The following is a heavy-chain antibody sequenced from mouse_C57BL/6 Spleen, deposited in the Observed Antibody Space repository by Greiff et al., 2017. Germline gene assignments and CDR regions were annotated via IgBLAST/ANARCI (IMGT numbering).Heavy chain of an antibody. CDR3: TREGSYYGRGYFDV. V-gene: IGHV1-5*01. Sequence: EVQLQQSGTVLARPGASVKMSCKTSGYTFTSYWMHWVKQRPGQGLEWIGAIYPGNSDTSYNQKFKGKAKLTAVTSASTAYMELSSLTNEDSAVYYCTREGSYYGRGYFDVWGTGTTVTVSS. D-gene: IGHD1-2*01. CDR2: IYPGNSDT. CDR1: GYTFTSYW. J-gene: IGHJ1*03.